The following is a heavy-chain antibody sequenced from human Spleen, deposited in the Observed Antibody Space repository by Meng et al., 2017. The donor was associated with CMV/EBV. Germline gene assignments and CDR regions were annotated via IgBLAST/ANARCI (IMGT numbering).Heavy chain of an antibody. Sequence: SLKISCAASGFTFDDYAMHWVRQAPGKGLEWVSGISWNSGSIGYADSVKGRFTISRDNAKNSLYLQMNSLRAEDTAVYYCARGDLWSGYPNWFDPWGQGTLVTVSS. V-gene: IGHV3-9*01. D-gene: IGHD3-3*01. CDR1: GFTFDDYA. J-gene: IGHJ5*02. CDR3: ARGDLWSGYPNWFDP. CDR2: ISWNSGSI.